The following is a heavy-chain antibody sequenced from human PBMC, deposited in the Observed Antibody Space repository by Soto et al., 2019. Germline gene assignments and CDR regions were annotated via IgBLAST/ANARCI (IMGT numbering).Heavy chain of an antibody. D-gene: IGHD6-6*01. CDR1: GGTFSSYA. J-gene: IGHJ3*02. CDR2: IIPIFGTA. V-gene: IGHV1-69*06. CDR3: ARDRREYSSSSDAFDI. Sequence: GASVKVSFKASGGTFSSYAISWVRQAPGQGLGWMGGIIPIFGTANYAQKFQGRVTITADKSTSTAYMELSSLRSEDTAVYYCARDRREYSSSSDAFDIWGQGTMVTVSS.